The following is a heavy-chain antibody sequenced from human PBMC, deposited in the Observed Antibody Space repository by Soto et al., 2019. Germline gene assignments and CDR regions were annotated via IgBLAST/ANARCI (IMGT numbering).Heavy chain of an antibody. V-gene: IGHV4-38-2*02. J-gene: IGHJ4*02. CDR3: ASIVGATDY. D-gene: IGHD1-26*01. Sequence: SETLSLTCTVSGYSISSGYYWGWIRQPPGKGLEWIGSIYHSGSTYYNQSLKSRVTISADTSKNQFTLRLSSVTAADTAGYYCASIVGATDYWGQGTLVTVSS. CDR1: GYSISSGYY. CDR2: IYHSGST.